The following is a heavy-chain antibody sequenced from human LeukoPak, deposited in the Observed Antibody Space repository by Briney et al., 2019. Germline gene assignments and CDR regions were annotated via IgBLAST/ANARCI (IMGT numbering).Heavy chain of an antibody. D-gene: IGHD2-2*01. CDR1: GYTFTGYY. CDR2: INPNSGGT. Sequence: GASVKVSCKASGYTFTGYYMHWVRQAPGQGLEWMGWINPNSGGTNYAQKFQGRVTMTRDTSISTAYMELSRLRSDDTAVYYCARVGCSSTSCYDGGSHYWGQGTLVTVSS. CDR3: ARVGCSSTSCYDGGSHY. V-gene: IGHV1-2*02. J-gene: IGHJ4*02.